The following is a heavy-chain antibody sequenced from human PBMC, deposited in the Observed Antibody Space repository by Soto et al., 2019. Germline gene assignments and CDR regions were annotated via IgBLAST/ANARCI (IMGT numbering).Heavy chain of an antibody. CDR1: GGTFNNFA. Sequence: QVQLVQSGAEVKKPGSSVKVSCQASGGTFNNFAFTLVRQAPGQGLEWLGGIMPVFHTTNIAQTFQDRMTVTADGFTTTVYMEMTSLRYDDTAVYYCATATISPVSATLYNYAMDVWGQGTTVTVSS. CDR2: IMPVFHTT. D-gene: IGHD6-25*01. J-gene: IGHJ6*02. CDR3: ATATISPVSATLYNYAMDV. V-gene: IGHV1-69*01.